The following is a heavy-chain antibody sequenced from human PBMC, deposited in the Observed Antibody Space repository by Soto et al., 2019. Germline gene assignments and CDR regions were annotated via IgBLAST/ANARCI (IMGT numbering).Heavy chain of an antibody. J-gene: IGHJ6*02. CDR2: IIPIFGTA. CDR1: GGTFSSYA. V-gene: IGHV1-69*13. CDR3: ARCGYIDGLYYYYGLGV. Sequence: SSVKVSCKSSGGTFSSYAISWVRQAPGQGLEWMGGIIPIFGTANYAQKFQGRVTITADESTSTAYMELSSLRSEDTAVYYCARCGYIDGLYYYYGLGVWGQWSAVSVSS. D-gene: IGHD5-18*01.